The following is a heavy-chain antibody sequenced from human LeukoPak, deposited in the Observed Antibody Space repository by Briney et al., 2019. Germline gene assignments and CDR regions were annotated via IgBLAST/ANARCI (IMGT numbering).Heavy chain of an antibody. CDR2: MNPNSGDT. V-gene: IGHV1-8*01. CDR1: GYTFSSYD. Sequence: ASVKVSCKASGYTFSSYDINWVRQATGQGLEWMGWMNPNSGDTGYAQKFQGRVTMTRDMSTSTVHMELSSLRSEDTAVYYCARDLGGAVAGTGWFDPWGQGTLVTVSS. CDR3: ARDLGGAVAGTGWFDP. D-gene: IGHD6-19*01. J-gene: IGHJ5*02.